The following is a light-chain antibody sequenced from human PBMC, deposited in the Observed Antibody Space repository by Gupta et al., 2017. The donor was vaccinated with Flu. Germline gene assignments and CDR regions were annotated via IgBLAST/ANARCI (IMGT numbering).Light chain of an antibody. CDR1: QSVSSN. Sequence: ATLSVSPGERATLSCRASQSVSSNLAWYQQKPGQAPRLLIYGASTRATGIPARFSGSGSGTEFTLTISSLQSEDFAVYYCQQYNNWPPDTFGQGTXLEIK. CDR2: GAS. V-gene: IGKV3-15*01. J-gene: IGKJ2*01. CDR3: QQYNNWPPDT.